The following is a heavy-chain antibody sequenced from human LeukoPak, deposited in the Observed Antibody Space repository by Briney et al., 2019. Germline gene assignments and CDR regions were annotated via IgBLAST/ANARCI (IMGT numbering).Heavy chain of an antibody. CDR3: ARALFNYDSSGWSC. D-gene: IGHD3-22*01. CDR1: GFTLSSYG. Sequence: PGGSLRLSCAASGFTLSSYGMHWVRQAPGKGLEWAALIWYDGSNKYYADSVKGRFTISRDNSKNTLYLQMNSLRAEDTAVYYCARALFNYDSSGWSCWGQGTLVTVSS. J-gene: IGHJ4*02. CDR2: IWYDGSNK. V-gene: IGHV3-33*01.